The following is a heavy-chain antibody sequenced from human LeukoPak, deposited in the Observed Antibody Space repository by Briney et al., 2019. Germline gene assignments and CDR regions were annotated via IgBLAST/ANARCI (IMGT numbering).Heavy chain of an antibody. CDR2: INSDGSST. V-gene: IGHV3-74*01. D-gene: IGHD6-19*01. CDR1: GFTFSSYW. Sequence: GGSLRLSCAASGFTFSSYWMHWVRQAPGKGLVWVSHINSDGSSTSYTDSVKGRFTISRDNAKNTLYLLMNSLRAEDTAVYYCARGRGGQQWLVRGTPNWFDPWGQGTLVTVSS. CDR3: ARGRGGQQWLVRGTPNWFDP. J-gene: IGHJ5*02.